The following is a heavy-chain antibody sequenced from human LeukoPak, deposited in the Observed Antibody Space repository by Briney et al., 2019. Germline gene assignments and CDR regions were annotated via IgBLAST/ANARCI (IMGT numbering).Heavy chain of an antibody. J-gene: IGHJ3*02. D-gene: IGHD1-26*01. CDR3: ARDYRDAFDI. CDR1: GGSISTYF. V-gene: IGHV4-59*01. CDR2: IYYSGST. Sequence: SETLSLTCTVSGGSISTYFWNWIRQPAGKGLEWIGYIYYSGSTKYNPSLKSRVTISIDTSKNQFSLKLSSVTAADTAVYYCARDYRDAFDIWGQGTMVTVSS.